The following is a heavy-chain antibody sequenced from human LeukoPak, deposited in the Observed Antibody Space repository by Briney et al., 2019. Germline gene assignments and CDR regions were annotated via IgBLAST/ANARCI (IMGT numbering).Heavy chain of an antibody. V-gene: IGHV3-30*03. D-gene: IGHD3-9*01. Sequence: GGSLRLSCEASGFTFSTYPMHWVRQAPDKGLEWVAMISYHGSNEYYADSVKGRFTISRDNSKNTLYLQMNNPRVEDTAIYYCARVHDTTGYYHYFDSWGREPWSPSPQ. CDR2: ISYHGSNE. CDR1: GFTFSTYP. J-gene: IGHJ4*02. CDR3: ARVHDTTGYYHYFDS.